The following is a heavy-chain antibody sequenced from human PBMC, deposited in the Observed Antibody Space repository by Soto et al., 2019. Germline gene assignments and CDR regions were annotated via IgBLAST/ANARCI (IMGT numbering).Heavy chain of an antibody. Sequence: SETLSLTCTVSGGSISSSSYYWGWIRQPPGKGLEWIRSIYYSGSTYYNPSLKSRVTISVDTSKNQFSLKLSSVTAADTAVYYCASLITYSDFWSGSYYYYGMDIWGQGTTVTVSS. J-gene: IGHJ6*02. V-gene: IGHV4-39*01. D-gene: IGHD3-3*01. CDR2: IYYSGST. CDR1: GGSISSSSYY. CDR3: ASLITYSDFWSGSYYYYGMDI.